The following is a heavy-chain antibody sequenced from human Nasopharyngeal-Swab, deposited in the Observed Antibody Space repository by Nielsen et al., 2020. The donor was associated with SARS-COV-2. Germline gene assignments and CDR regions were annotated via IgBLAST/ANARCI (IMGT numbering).Heavy chain of an antibody. CDR3: ARRENGLRPLDY. D-gene: IGHD3-16*01. CDR1: GFTFSTYW. J-gene: IGHJ4*02. CDR2: INGDGSST. V-gene: IGHV3-74*01. Sequence: GESLKISCAASGFTFSTYWMHWVRQLPGKGLVWVSRINGDGSSTFYAGSVRGRFTISRDNAKNTLYLQMNSLRAEDTAVYYCARRENGLRPLDYWGQGTLVTVSS.